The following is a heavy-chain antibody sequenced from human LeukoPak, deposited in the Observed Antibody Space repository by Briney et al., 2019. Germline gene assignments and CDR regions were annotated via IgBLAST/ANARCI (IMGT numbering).Heavy chain of an antibody. V-gene: IGHV1-24*01. D-gene: IGHD1-26*01. Sequence: GASVKVSCKVSGYTLTEIFMHWVRQAPGKGLEWMGGFDPEDGETMYAQKFQGRVTMTEDTSTDTAYMELSSLRSEDTAMYYCATYPRKYSGSYVDYWGQGTLVTVSS. CDR3: ATYPRKYSGSYVDY. J-gene: IGHJ4*02. CDR1: GYTLTEIF. CDR2: FDPEDGET.